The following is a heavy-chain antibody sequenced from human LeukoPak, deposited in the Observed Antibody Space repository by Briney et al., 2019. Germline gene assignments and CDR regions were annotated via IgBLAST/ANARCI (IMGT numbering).Heavy chain of an antibody. CDR3: ARGDFPSTVTTEKTNWFDP. J-gene: IGHJ5*02. CDR2: INHGGST. D-gene: IGHD4-17*01. CDR1: GGFFSGSY. Sequence: KPSETLSLTCAVYGGFFSGSYWCGIRQPPGEGLYGFGKINHGGSTNYNPSLKSQVTISVDTSKNQFSLKLSSVPAADTAVYYCARGDFPSTVTTEKTNWFDPWGQGTLVTVSS. V-gene: IGHV4-34*01.